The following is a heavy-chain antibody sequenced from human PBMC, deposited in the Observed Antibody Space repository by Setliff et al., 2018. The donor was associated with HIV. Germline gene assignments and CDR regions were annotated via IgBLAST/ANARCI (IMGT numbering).Heavy chain of an antibody. CDR1: GGSISSGTYY. CDR3: ARERWNHDYYYYGMDV. J-gene: IGHJ6*02. Sequence: SSETLSLTCTVSGGSISSGTYYWSWIRQPAGKGLEWIGHIYTSGGTDYNPTFKSRVTISEDTSKNQVSLKVSSVTAADTAVYYCARERWNHDYYYYGMDVWGQGTTVTVSS. CDR2: IYTSGGT. V-gene: IGHV4-61*09. D-gene: IGHD1-1*01.